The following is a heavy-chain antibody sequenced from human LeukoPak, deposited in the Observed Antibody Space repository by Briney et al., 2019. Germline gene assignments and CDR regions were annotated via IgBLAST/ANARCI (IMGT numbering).Heavy chain of an antibody. CDR2: ISGSGGST. Sequence: PGGTLRLSCAASGFTFSSYGMSWVRQAPGKGLEWVSAISGSGGSTYYADSVKGRFTISRDNSKNTLYLQMNSLRAEDTAVYYCARESTVGPGYSSSGLDVWGKGTTVTISS. V-gene: IGHV3-23*01. CDR3: ARESTVGPGYSSSGLDV. D-gene: IGHD6-13*01. CDR1: GFTFSSYG. J-gene: IGHJ6*04.